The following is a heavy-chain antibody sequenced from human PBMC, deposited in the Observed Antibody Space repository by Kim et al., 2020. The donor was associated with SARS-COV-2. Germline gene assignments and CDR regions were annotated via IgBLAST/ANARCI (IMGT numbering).Heavy chain of an antibody. CDR1: GFTFSSYE. CDR3: ARVLAEKTRALYQLLRLSYYYYGMDV. CDR2: ISSSGSTI. J-gene: IGHJ6*02. V-gene: IGHV3-48*03. Sequence: GGSLRLSCAASGFTFSSYEMNWVRQAPGKGLEWVSYISSSGSTIYYADSVKGRFTISRDNAKNSLYLQMNSLRAEDTAVYYCARVLAEKTRALYQLLRLSYYYYGMDVWGQGTTVTVSS. D-gene: IGHD2-2*01.